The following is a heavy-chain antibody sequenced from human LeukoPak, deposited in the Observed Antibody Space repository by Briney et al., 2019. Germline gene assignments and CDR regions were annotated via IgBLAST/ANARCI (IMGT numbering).Heavy chain of an antibody. D-gene: IGHD3-10*01. V-gene: IGHV5-51*01. CDR2: IYPGDSDT. CDR3: ARRGHYYGSGSYYYFDY. CDR1: GYSFTSYW. Sequence: GESLKISCKGSGYSFTSYWIGWVRQMPGKGLEWMGIIYPGDSDTRYSPSFQGQVTISADKSISTAYLQWSSLKASDTAMYYCARRGHYYGSGSYYYFDYWGQGTLVTVSS. J-gene: IGHJ4*02.